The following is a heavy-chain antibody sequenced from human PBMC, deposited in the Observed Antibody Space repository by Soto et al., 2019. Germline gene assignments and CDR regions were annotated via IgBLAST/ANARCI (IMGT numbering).Heavy chain of an antibody. D-gene: IGHD5-18*01. V-gene: IGHV4-34*01. J-gene: IGHJ4*02. CDR2: INHSGST. CDR1: GGSFSGYY. Sequence: SETLSLTCAVYGGSFSGYYWSWIRQPPGKGLEWIGEINHSGSTNYNPSLKSRVTISVDTSKNQFSLKLSSVTAADTAVYYCARGPRGYSYGYFGYWGQGTLVTVSS. CDR3: ARGPRGYSYGYFGY.